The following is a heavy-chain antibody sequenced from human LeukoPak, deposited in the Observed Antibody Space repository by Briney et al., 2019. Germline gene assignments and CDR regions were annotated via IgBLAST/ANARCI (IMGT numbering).Heavy chain of an antibody. CDR2: ISYDGSNK. CDR3: AKDFETDTAYDY. Sequence: GGSLRLSCAASGFTFSSYGMHWVRQAPGKGLEWVAVISYDGSNKYYADSVKGRFTISRDNSKNTLYLQMNSLRAEDTAVYYCAKDFETDTAYDYWGQGTLVTVSP. V-gene: IGHV3-30*18. D-gene: IGHD5-18*01. J-gene: IGHJ4*02. CDR1: GFTFSSYG.